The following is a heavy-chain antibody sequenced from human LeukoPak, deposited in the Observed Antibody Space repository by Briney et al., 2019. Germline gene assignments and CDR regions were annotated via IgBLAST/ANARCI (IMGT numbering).Heavy chain of an antibody. Sequence: PGGSLRLSCAASGFTFSSYWMSWVRQAPGKGLEWVSAISGSGGSTYYADSVKGRFTISRDNSKNTLYLQMNSLRAEDTAVYYCAKADYYDSSGYYHGHWYFDLWGRGTLVTVSS. V-gene: IGHV3-23*01. D-gene: IGHD3-22*01. CDR1: GFTFSSYW. CDR3: AKADYYDSSGYYHGHWYFDL. J-gene: IGHJ2*01. CDR2: ISGSGGST.